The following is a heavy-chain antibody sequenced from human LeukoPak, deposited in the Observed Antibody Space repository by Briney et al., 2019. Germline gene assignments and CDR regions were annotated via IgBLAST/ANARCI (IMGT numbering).Heavy chain of an antibody. Sequence: GGSLRLSCAASGFTFSSYEMNWVRQAPGKGLEWVSYISSSGSTIYYADSVKGRFTISRDNSKNTLYLQMNSLRAEDTAVYYCAKSVASAVTTNPYFDYWGQGTLVTVSS. CDR1: GFTFSSYE. J-gene: IGHJ4*02. V-gene: IGHV3-48*03. D-gene: IGHD4-17*01. CDR3: AKSVASAVTTNPYFDY. CDR2: ISSSGSTI.